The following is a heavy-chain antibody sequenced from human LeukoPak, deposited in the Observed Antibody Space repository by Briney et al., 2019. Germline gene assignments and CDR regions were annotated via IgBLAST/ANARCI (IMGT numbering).Heavy chain of an antibody. CDR3: ARVMTATRIVVVPAAINY. D-gene: IGHD2-2*01. V-gene: IGHV1-2*02. CDR1: GYTFTGYY. J-gene: IGHJ4*02. CDR2: INPNSGGT. Sequence: ASVKVSCKASGYTFTGYYMHWVRQAPGQGLEWMGWINPNSGGTNYAQKFQGRVTMTRDTSISTAYMELSRLRSDDTAVYHCARVMTATRIVVVPAAINYWGQGTLVTVSS.